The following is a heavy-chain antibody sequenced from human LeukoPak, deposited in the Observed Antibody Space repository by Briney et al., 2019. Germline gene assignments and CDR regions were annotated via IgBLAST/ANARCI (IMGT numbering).Heavy chain of an antibody. CDR1: GFTFSSYA. Sequence: GGSPRLSCAASGFTFSSYAMHWVRQAPGKGLEWVAVISYDGSNKYYADSVKGRFTISRDNSKNTLYLQMNSLRAEDTAVYYCARTTYYYDSSGYHYFDYWGQGTLVTVSS. CDR2: ISYDGSNK. J-gene: IGHJ4*02. D-gene: IGHD3-22*01. V-gene: IGHV3-30-3*01. CDR3: ARTTYYYDSSGYHYFDY.